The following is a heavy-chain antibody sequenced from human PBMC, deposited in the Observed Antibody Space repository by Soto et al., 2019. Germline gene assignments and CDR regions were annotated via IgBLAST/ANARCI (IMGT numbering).Heavy chain of an antibody. V-gene: IGHV1-69*01. CDR2: IVTVLGTA. J-gene: IGHJ6*02. D-gene: IGHD6-13*01. CDR1: GGSRNYDA. CDR3: ARSGAYSSSQFGLDV. Sequence: QVQLVQSGADVKKPGSSVNVSCKASGGSRNYDAFSWVRQAPGQGLEWMGGIVTVLGTANHAQKFQGRVTITADESTSSVYMELSSLTSEDTAVYYCARSGAYSSSQFGLDVWGQGTTVTVSS.